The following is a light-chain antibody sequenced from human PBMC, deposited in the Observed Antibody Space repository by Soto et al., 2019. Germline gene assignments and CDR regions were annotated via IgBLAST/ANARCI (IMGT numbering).Light chain of an antibody. CDR2: GAS. Sequence: EIVLTQSPATLSLSPGERVTLSCRASQSVANYLAWYQQKPGQAPRLLIYGASNRATGIPARFSGSGSGTDFTLTISSLEPEDFAVYYCQQRSDWPPYTFGQGTKVEIK. CDR1: QSVANY. J-gene: IGKJ2*01. V-gene: IGKV3-11*01. CDR3: QQRSDWPPYT.